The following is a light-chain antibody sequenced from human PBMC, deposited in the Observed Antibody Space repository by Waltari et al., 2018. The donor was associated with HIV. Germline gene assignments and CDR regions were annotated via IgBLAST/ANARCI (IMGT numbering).Light chain of an antibody. J-gene: IGLJ1*01. CDR2: EVT. Sequence: QSALTQPASVSGSPGQSIPISCTGTSSAVGSYTSVSWYQQNSGKAPKLLIYEVTNRPSGVSDRFSGYKSGNTASLTISGLQSEDEADYYCSSFTPSKTTVFGPGTRVTVL. CDR3: SSFTPSKTTV. CDR1: SSAVGSYTS. V-gene: IGLV2-14*01.